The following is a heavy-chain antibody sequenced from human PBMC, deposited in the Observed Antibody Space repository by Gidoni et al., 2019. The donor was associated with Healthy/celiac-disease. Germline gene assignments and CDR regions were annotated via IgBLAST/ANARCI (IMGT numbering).Heavy chain of an antibody. CDR2: ISYDGSNK. CDR3: AKNIAAAGSLDY. V-gene: IGHV3-30*18. J-gene: IGHJ4*02. CDR1: GVTFSSYG. Sequence: QVQLVESGGGVVQPGRSLRLSCAASGVTFSSYGMHWVRQAPGKGLEWVAVISYDGSNKYYADSVKGRFTISRDNSKNTLYLQMNSLRAEDTAVYYCAKNIAAAGSLDYWGQGTLVTVSS. D-gene: IGHD6-13*01.